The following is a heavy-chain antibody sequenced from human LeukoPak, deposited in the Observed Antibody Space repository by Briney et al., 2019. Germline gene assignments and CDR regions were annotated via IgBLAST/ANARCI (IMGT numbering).Heavy chain of an antibody. CDR1: GGSISSYY. CDR2: IHTSGST. J-gene: IGHJ4*02. D-gene: IGHD6-19*01. CDR3: AQAGIAVAGTCFDY. V-gene: IGHV4-4*07. Sequence: SETLSLTCTVSGGSISSYYWSWIRQPAGKGLEWIGRIHTSGSTNYNPSLKSRVTMSVDTSKNQFSLNLSSVTAADTAVYYCAQAGIAVAGTCFDYWGQGTLVTVSS.